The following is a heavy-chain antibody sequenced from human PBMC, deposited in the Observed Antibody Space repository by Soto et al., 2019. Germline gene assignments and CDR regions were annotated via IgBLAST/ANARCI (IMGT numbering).Heavy chain of an antibody. CDR1: GFTFSSYS. CDR2: ISSSGSTI. D-gene: IGHD6-19*01. J-gene: IGHJ4*02. V-gene: IGHV3-48*04. Sequence: PGGSLRLSCAASGFTFSSYSMHWVRQAPGKGLEWVSYISSSGSTIYYADSVKGRFTISRDNAKNTLYLEMSSLRAEDTAVYYCATGSGWYSPDYWGQGTLVTVSS. CDR3: ATGSGWYSPDY.